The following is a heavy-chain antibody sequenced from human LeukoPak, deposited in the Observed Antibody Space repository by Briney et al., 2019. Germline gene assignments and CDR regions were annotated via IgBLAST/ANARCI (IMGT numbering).Heavy chain of an antibody. CDR1: GFTFSSYG. D-gene: IGHD3-16*01. CDR3: ARVRGGELPPRSYGMDV. J-gene: IGHJ6*02. Sequence: GGSLRLSCAASGFTFSSYGMHWVRQAPGKGLEWVAVIWYDGSNKYYADSVKGRFTISRDNSKNTLYLQMNSLRAEDTAVYYCARVRGGELPPRSYGMDVWGQGTTVTVSS. V-gene: IGHV3-33*01. CDR2: IWYDGSNK.